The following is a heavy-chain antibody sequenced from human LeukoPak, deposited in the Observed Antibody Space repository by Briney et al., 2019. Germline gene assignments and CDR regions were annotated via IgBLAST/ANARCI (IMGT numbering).Heavy chain of an antibody. CDR2: IEYNGATK. CDR1: GFTFSSHA. V-gene: IGHV3-30*04. D-gene: IGHD5-18*01. Sequence: SLRLSCAASGFTFSSHAMHWARQAPSKGLEWLAFIEYNGATKDYADSVKGRFTISRDNSKNTVSLQMNSLRAEDTALYYCAKDIRRGYNFGYDQFAYWGQGILVTVSS. J-gene: IGHJ4*02. CDR3: AKDIRRGYNFGYDQFAY.